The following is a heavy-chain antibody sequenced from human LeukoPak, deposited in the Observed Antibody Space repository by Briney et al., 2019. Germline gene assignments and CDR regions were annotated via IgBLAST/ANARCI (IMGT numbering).Heavy chain of an antibody. J-gene: IGHJ4*02. CDR2: IYSRGST. Sequence: RPSETLSLTCIVSGDPISNYYWSWIRQPPGKGLEWIGYIYSRGSTNYNPSLKSRVTISVDTSKNQVSLKLTSVTAADTAVYYCARHAPTGTPTIFDYWGQGTLDTVSS. CDR3: ARHAPTGTPTIFDY. CDR1: GDPISNYY. D-gene: IGHD1-1*01. V-gene: IGHV4-4*09.